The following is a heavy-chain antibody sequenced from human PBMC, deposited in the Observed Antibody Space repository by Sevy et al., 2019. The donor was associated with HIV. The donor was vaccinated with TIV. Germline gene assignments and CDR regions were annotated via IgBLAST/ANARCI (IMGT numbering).Heavy chain of an antibody. CDR2: ISFYGSNK. CDR3: TKDAFAVRGVLSSRGMPTYYHAMDL. J-gene: IGHJ6*02. Sequence: GGSLRLSCAASGFTFGSYDMYWVRQTPGKGLEWVALISFYGSNKEYADSVKGRFTISRDNSKNTVYLQMSSLKPEDTAVYYCTKDAFAVRGVLSSRGMPTYYHAMDLWGQGTTVTVSS. V-gene: IGHV3-30*18. D-gene: IGHD3-10*01. CDR1: GFTFGSYD.